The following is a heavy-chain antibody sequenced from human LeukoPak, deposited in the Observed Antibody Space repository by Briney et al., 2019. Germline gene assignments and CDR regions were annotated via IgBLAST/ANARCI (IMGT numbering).Heavy chain of an antibody. J-gene: IGHJ4*02. CDR2: ISAYNGNT. V-gene: IGHV1-18*01. D-gene: IGHD6-13*01. CDR1: GYTFTSYG. Sequence: ASVTVSCTASGYTFTSYGISWVRQAPGQGLEWMGWISAYNGNTNYAQKLQGRVTMTTDTSTSTAYMELRSLRSDDTAVYYCARDLWASSPNYFDYWGQGTLVTVSS. CDR3: ARDLWASSPNYFDY.